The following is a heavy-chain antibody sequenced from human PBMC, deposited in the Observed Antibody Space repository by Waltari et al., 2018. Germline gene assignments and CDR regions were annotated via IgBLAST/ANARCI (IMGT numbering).Heavy chain of an antibody. D-gene: IGHD2-8*02. CDR2: IYHDGTT. Sequence: QVQLQESGPRLVKPSETLSLTCDVSGYAINSGFSWGWFRQAPEKGLEWIATIYHDGTTFYNPSLTSRVTTSMDTSKNQISLKLKSVTAADTAVYYCTRQTLGYCTSAACRRLEAWGQGTLVTVSS. CDR1: GYAINSGFS. CDR3: TRQTLGYCTSAACRRLEA. V-gene: IGHV4-38-2*01. J-gene: IGHJ5*02.